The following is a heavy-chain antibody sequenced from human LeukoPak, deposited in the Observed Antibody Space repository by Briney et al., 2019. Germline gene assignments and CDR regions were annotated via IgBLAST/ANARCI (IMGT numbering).Heavy chain of an antibody. D-gene: IGHD6-6*01. J-gene: IGHJ4*02. CDR1: GFTFGSNG. V-gene: IGHV3-30*02. Sequence: GESLRLSCAASGFTFGSNGMHWVRQAPSKGLEWVAFIQNDGNNKKYADSVKGRFTISRDNSKNTLYLQMNSLRAEDTAVYYCARDWGTSSLYLVNWGQGTLVTVSS. CDR3: ARDWGTSSLYLVN. CDR2: IQNDGNNK.